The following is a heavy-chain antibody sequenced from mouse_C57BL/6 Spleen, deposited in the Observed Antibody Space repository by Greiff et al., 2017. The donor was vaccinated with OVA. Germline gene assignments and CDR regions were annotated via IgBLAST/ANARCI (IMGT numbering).Heavy chain of an antibody. J-gene: IGHJ3*01. CDR1: GFTFSSYA. V-gene: IGHV5-4*01. CDR2: ISDGGSYT. CDR3: ARDEGIITTVVAPFAY. Sequence: EVMLVESGGGLVKPGGSLKLSCAASGFTFSSYAMSWVRQTPEKRLEWVATISDGGSYTYYPDNVKGRFTISRDNAKNNLYLQMSHLKSEDTAMYYCARDEGIITTVVAPFAYWGQGTLVTVSA. D-gene: IGHD1-1*01.